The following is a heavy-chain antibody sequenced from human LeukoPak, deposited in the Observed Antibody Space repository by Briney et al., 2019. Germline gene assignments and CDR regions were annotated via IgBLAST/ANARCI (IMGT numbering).Heavy chain of an antibody. CDR2: SNTYNGNT. J-gene: IGHJ4*01. V-gene: IGHV1-18*01. Sequence: GASVTVSFKASGYTFASYGITWVRQATGQGLEWMGWSNTYNGNTKYVHKLQGRVTMTTDTSTSTAYMDLRSLRSDDTAVYYCARNSHGYSSGWLQFDFDFWGQGTLVTVSS. D-gene: IGHD6-19*01. CDR3: ARNSHGYSSGWLQFDFDF. CDR1: GYTFASYG.